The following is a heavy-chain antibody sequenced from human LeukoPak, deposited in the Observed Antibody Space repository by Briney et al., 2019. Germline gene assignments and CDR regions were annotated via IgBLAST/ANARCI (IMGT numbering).Heavy chain of an antibody. J-gene: IGHJ6*02. D-gene: IGHD6-19*01. V-gene: IGHV4-34*01. CDR1: GGSFSGYY. CDR2: INHSGST. CDR3: ARGNVGGNGLIRGYYYYGMDV. Sequence: KPSETLSLTCAVYGGSFSGYYWSWIRQPPGKGLEWIGEINHSGSTNYNPSLKSRVTISVDTSKNQFSLKLSSVTAADTAVYYCARGNVGGNGLIRGYYYYGMDVWGQGTTVTVSS.